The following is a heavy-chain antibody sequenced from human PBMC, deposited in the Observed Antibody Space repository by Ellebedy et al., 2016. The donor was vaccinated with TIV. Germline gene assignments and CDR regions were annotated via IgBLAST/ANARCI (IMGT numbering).Heavy chain of an antibody. CDR1: GGSISSDY. J-gene: IGHJ4*02. D-gene: IGHD6-13*01. V-gene: IGHV4-59*01. Sequence: MPSETLSLTCTVSGGSISSDYWSWIRQPPGKGLEWIGYISYSGSTNYNPSLKTRVTISVDTSKNQFSLKLTSVTAADTAVYYCARDRPGDSSLDYWGQGTLVAVSS. CDR2: ISYSGST. CDR3: ARDRPGDSSLDY.